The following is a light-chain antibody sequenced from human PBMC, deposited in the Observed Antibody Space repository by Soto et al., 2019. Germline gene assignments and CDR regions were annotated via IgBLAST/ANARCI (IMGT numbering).Light chain of an antibody. CDR2: GAS. CDR3: RQFGSSSGT. CDR1: QSVSSSY. J-gene: IGKJ1*01. Sequence: ESVLTQSPGTLSLSPGEKATLSCRASQSVSSSYLAWYQQKPGQAPRLLIYGASSRATGIPDRFRGSVSGRDFTLSVGRLEPEDFVVYYCRQFGSSSGTFGQGTKVEIK. V-gene: IGKV3-20*01.